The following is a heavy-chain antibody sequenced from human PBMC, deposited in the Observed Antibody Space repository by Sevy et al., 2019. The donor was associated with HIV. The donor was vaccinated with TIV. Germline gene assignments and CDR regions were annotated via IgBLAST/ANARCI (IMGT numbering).Heavy chain of an antibody. J-gene: IGHJ6*03. CDR3: ASLSYGSGSYYYYMDV. CDR2: IYPGDSDT. D-gene: IGHD3-10*01. Sequence: GESLKISCMGSGYSFTSYWIGWVRQMPGKGLEWMGIIYPGDSDTRYSPSFQGQVTISADKSISTAYLQWSSLKASDTAMYYCASLSYGSGSYYYYMDVWGKGTTVTVSS. CDR1: GYSFTSYW. V-gene: IGHV5-51*01.